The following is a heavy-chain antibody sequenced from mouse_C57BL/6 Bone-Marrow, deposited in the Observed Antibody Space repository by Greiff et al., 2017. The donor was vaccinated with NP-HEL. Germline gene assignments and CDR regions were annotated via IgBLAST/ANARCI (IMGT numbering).Heavy chain of an antibody. CDR3: AEVRGWYFDV. Sequence: VQLKESGASVKISCKASGYAFSSYWMNWVKQRPGKGLEWIGQIYPGDGDTNYNGKFKGKATLTADKSSSTAYMQLSSLTSEDSAVYFCAEVRGWYFDVWGTGTTVTVSS. J-gene: IGHJ1*03. CDR1: GYAFSSYW. CDR2: IYPGDGDT. V-gene: IGHV1-80*01.